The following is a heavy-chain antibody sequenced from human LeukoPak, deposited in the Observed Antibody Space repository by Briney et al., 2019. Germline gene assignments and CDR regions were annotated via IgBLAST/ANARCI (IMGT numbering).Heavy chain of an antibody. CDR3: AKAFGSSWSLFHY. CDR2: IQSDGSNK. D-gene: IGHD6-13*01. Sequence: PGGSLRLSCAASGFTFSSYGMHWVRQAPGKGLEWVAFIQSDGSNKYYADSVKGRFTISGDNSKNTLYLQMNSLRAEDTATFYCAKAFGSSWSLFHYWGQGTLVTVSS. V-gene: IGHV3-30*02. J-gene: IGHJ4*02. CDR1: GFTFSSYG.